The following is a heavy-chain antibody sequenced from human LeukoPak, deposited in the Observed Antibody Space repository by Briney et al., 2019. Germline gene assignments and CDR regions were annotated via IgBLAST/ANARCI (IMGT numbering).Heavy chain of an antibody. CDR1: GGTFSSYA. CDR2: IIPIFGTA. V-gene: IGHV1-69*06. CDR3: ARDLSLSYGDYVPYLYYFDY. J-gene: IGHJ4*02. D-gene: IGHD4-17*01. Sequence: GASVKVSCKASGGTFSSYAISWVRQAPGQGLEWMGGIIPIFGTANYAQKFQGRVTITADKSTSTAYMELSRLRSDDTAVYYCARDLSLSYGDYVPYLYYFDYWGQGTLVTVSS.